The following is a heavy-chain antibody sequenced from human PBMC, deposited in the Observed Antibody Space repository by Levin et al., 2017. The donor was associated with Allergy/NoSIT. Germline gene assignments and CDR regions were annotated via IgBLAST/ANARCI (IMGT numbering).Heavy chain of an antibody. J-gene: IGHJ4*02. CDR3: ARRVGPGIAVAGSPYFFDY. Sequence: SETLSLTCAVSGASIRSSNWWSWVRQPPGKGLEWIGEIYHSGSTNYNPSLKSRVTISVDKSKNQFSLKLSSVTAADTAVYYCARRVGPGIAVAGSPYFFDYWGQGSLVTVSS. V-gene: IGHV4-4*02. CDR1: GASIRSSNW. D-gene: IGHD6-19*01. CDR2: IYHSGST.